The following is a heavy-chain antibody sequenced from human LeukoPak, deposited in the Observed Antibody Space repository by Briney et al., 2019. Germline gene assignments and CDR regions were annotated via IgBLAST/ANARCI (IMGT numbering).Heavy chain of an antibody. CDR3: GRGGRRVLRFLEWLLLDY. V-gene: IGHV3-43D*03. Sequence: PGGSLRLSCAASGFTFDDYAMHWVRQAPGKGLEWVSFISWDGGSTYYADSVKGRFTISRDNSKNCLYLQMNSLRAEDTALYYCGRGGRRVLRFLEWLLLDYWGQGTLVTVSS. CDR1: GFTFDDYA. D-gene: IGHD3-3*01. J-gene: IGHJ4*02. CDR2: ISWDGGST.